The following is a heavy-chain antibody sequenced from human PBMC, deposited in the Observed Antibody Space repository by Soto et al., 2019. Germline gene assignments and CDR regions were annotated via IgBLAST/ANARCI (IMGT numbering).Heavy chain of an antibody. CDR3: ARALIQLWPHYYYGMDV. D-gene: IGHD5-18*01. J-gene: IGHJ6*02. Sequence: SETLSLTCTVSGGSISSGDYYWSWIRQPPGKDLEWIGYIYYSGTTYYNPSLKSRVTISVDTSKNQFSLKVSSVTAADTAVYYCARALIQLWPHYYYGMDVWGQGTTVPSP. CDR2: IYYSGTT. V-gene: IGHV4-30-4*01. CDR1: GGSISSGDYY.